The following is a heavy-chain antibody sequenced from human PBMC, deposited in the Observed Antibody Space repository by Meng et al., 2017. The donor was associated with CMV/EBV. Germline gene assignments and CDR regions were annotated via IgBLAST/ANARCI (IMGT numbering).Heavy chain of an antibody. J-gene: IGHJ4*02. V-gene: IGHV1-2*02. D-gene: IGHD2-2*01. CDR1: GYTFTGYY. Sequence: ASVKVSCKASGYTFTGYYMHWVRQAPGQGLEWMGWINPNSGGTNYAQKFQGRVTMTRDTSISTAYMELSRLRSDDTAVYYCARDSHCSSTRCPLDYWGQGTLVTVSS. CDR2: INPNSGGT. CDR3: ARDSHCSSTRCPLDY.